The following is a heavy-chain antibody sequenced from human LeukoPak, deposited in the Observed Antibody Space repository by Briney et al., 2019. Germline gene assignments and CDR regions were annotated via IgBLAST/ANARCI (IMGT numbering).Heavy chain of an antibody. D-gene: IGHD3-16*02. J-gene: IGHJ4*02. CDR1: GFTSSSYW. V-gene: IGHV3-7*01. CDR2: IKQDGSEK. CDR3: ARDRGENYDYVWGSYRHFDY. Sequence: GGSLRLSCAASGFTSSSYWMSWVRQAPGKGLEWVANIKQDGSEKYYVDSVKGRFTISRDNAKNSLYLQMNSLRAEDTAVYYCARDRGENYDYVWGSYRHFDYWGQGTLVTVSS.